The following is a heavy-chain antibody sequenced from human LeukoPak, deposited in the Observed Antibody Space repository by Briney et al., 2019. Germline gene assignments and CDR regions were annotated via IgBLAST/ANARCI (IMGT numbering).Heavy chain of an antibody. CDR3: ARGYSSSSGRLFDY. V-gene: IGHV3-21*01. CDR1: GFTFSSYR. D-gene: IGHD6-6*01. J-gene: IGHJ4*02. CDR2: ISSSSSYI. Sequence: GGSLRLSCAASGFTFSSYRMNWVRQAAGKGLEWVSSISSSSSYIYYADSVKGRLTIPRHNTKNSLYLQMNSPRAEDRALYYCARGYSSSSGRLFDYWGQRTLVTV.